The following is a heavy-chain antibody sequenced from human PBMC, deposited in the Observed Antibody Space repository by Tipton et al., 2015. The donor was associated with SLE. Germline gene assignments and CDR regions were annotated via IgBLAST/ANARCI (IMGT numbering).Heavy chain of an antibody. D-gene: IGHD4-17*01. CDR3: AKDYNHDNADYN. CDR2: IYPSGSA. V-gene: IGHV4-61*02. Sequence: TLSLTCTVSGGSISIGTYYWSWIRQPAGKGLEWIGRIYPSGSANYNPSLKSRVTISVDKSKNQFSLKLSSVTVADTAVYYCAKDYNHDNADYNWGQGTLVIVSS. J-gene: IGHJ4*02. CDR1: GGSISIGTYY.